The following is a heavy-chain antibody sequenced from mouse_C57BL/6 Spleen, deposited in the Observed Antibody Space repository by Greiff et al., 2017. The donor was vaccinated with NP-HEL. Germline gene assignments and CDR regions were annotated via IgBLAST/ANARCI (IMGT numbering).Heavy chain of an antibody. Sequence: QVQLKQPGAELVMPGASVKLSCKASGYTFTSYWMHWVKQRPGQGLEWIGEIDPSDSYTNYNQKFKGKSTLTVDKSSSTAYMQLSSLTSEDSAVYYCARRSYYGSPLDYWGQGTTLTVSS. CDR1: GYTFTSYW. CDR3: ARRSYYGSPLDY. D-gene: IGHD1-1*01. V-gene: IGHV1-69*01. J-gene: IGHJ2*01. CDR2: IDPSDSYT.